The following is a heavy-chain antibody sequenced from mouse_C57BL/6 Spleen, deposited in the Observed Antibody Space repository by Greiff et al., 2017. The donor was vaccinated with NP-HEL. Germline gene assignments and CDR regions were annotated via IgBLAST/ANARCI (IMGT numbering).Heavy chain of an antibody. J-gene: IGHJ3*01. Sequence: QVQLQQSGPELVKPGASVKISCKASGYAFSSSWMNWVKQRPGKGLEWIGRIYTGDGDTNYNGKFKGKATLTADKSSSTAYMQLSSLTSEDSAVYFCANGDGYYFFAYWGQGTLVTVSA. D-gene: IGHD2-3*01. CDR1: GYAFSSSW. CDR3: ANGDGYYFFAY. V-gene: IGHV1-82*01. CDR2: IYTGDGDT.